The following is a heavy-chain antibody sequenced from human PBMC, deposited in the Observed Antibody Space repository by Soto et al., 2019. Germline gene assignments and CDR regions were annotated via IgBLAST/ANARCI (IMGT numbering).Heavy chain of an antibody. CDR1: GGSISSSNW. D-gene: IGHD3-10*01. CDR3: ARGGTLWFGELLSSTDDDFDY. CDR2: IYHSGRT. V-gene: IGHV4-4*02. J-gene: IGHJ4*02. Sequence: SESLSLTCAVSGGSISSSNWWSWVRHPPGKGPEWIGEIYHSGRTHYTPSLNSRVTISVAKSKYQFSLKLSSVTAADTAVYYCARGGTLWFGELLSSTDDDFDYWGQGTLVT.